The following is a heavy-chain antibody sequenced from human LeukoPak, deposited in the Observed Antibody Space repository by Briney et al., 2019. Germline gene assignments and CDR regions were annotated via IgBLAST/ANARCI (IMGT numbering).Heavy chain of an antibody. J-gene: IGHJ5*02. CDR2: INPNSGGT. CDR1: GYTFTGYY. Sequence: GASVKVSCKASGYTFTGYYMHWVRQAPGQGLEWMGWINPNSGGTNYAQKFQGRVTMTRDTSISTAYMELSRLRSDDTAVYYCARDQGWQWEPQFDPWGQGTLVTVSS. D-gene: IGHD1-26*01. CDR3: ARDQGWQWEPQFDP. V-gene: IGHV1-2*02.